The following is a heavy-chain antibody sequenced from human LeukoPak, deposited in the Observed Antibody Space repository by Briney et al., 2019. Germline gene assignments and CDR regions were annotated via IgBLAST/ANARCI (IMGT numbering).Heavy chain of an antibody. CDR3: ARHTYRFDDC. J-gene: IGHJ4*02. Sequence: GGSLRLSCAASGFTFCDYWMSWVRQARGKAVEWAASIKEDGGDKYYVDSLKCRFAISRDNAKYSLYLRMNSLSAEYTAVYYCARHTYRFDDCWGQGTLVTVSS. CDR1: GFTFCDYW. CDR2: IKEDGGDK. V-gene: IGHV3-7*01.